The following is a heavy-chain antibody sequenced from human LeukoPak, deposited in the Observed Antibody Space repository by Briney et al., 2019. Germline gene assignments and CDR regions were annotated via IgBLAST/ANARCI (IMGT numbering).Heavy chain of an antibody. CDR1: GYSVSSGYY. J-gene: IGHJ3*02. CDR3: ARARGRYFDWLPSDAFDI. V-gene: IGHV4-38-2*01. D-gene: IGHD3-9*01. Sequence: SETLSLTCAVSGYSVSSGYYWGWIRQPPGKGLEWIGSIYHSGSTYYNPSLKSRVTISVDTSKNQFSLKLSSVTAADTAVYYCARARGRYFDWLPSDAFDIWGQGTMVTVSS. CDR2: IYHSGST.